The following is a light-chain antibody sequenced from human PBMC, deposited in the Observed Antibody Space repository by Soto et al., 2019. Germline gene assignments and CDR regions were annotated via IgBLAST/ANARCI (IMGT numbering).Light chain of an antibody. V-gene: IGKV1-5*03. CDR1: QSIGAW. CDR3: QQYNTYSVT. CDR2: QAS. J-gene: IGKJ4*01. Sequence: DIQMTQSPSTLSASVGDRVTITCRASQSIGAWLAWYQQKAGKAPKVLIYQASTLESGVPSRFSGSGSGTEFTLTISSLQPDDFATYYCQQYNTYSVTFGGGTKVEI.